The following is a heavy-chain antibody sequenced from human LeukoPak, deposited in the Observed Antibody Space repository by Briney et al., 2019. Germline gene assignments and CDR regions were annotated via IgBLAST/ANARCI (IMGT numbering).Heavy chain of an antibody. V-gene: IGHV3-30*18. CDR1: GYRFSTYG. J-gene: IGHJ4*01. Sequence: GGSLTLPYVVCGYRFSTYGKHWVRQAPGKGLEWVGVVSYDGSETYYGDSVRGRFTFARTNSRNTLYLQLNSLRVEDTAVYYCAQPRPIYSTETPFEYGGQGTLVTVTS. CDR3: AQPRPIYSTETPFEY. D-gene: IGHD4-17*01. CDR2: VSYDGSET.